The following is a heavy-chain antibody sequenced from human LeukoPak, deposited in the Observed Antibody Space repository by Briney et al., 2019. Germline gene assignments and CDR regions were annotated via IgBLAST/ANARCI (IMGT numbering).Heavy chain of an antibody. J-gene: IGHJ3*02. D-gene: IGHD3-16*01. Sequence: SETLSLTCAVYGGSFSGFYWSWIRQPPGKGLEWIGEINHSGSTNYNPSLKSRVNMSVDTSKIQFSLMLSSVTAADTAVYYCARRGLGRPDIWDQGTMVTVSS. CDR1: GGSFSGFY. CDR2: INHSGST. CDR3: ARRGLGRPDI. V-gene: IGHV4-34*01.